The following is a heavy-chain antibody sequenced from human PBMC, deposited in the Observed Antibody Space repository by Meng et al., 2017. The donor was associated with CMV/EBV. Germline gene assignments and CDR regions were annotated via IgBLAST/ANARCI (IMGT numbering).Heavy chain of an antibody. Sequence: SVKVSCKASGGTFSSYAISWVRQAPGQGLEWMGGIIPIFGTANYAQKFQGRVTITTDESTSTAYMELSSLRSEDTVVYYCARHHPAGYCSSTSCPQRWFDPWGQGTLVTVSS. CDR3: ARHHPAGYCSSTSCPQRWFDP. J-gene: IGHJ5*02. CDR2: IIPIFGTA. D-gene: IGHD2-2*01. CDR1: GGTFSSYA. V-gene: IGHV1-69*05.